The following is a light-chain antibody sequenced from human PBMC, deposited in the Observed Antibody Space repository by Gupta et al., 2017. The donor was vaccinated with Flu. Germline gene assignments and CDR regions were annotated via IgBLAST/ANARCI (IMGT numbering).Light chain of an antibody. V-gene: IGLV3-25*01. CDR1: VWTKQF. J-gene: IGLJ3*02. CDR3: QSADSSVTSLV. Sequence: GYVWTKQFGYGYQQKPGRAPVLVIVRDTERPSGIPERFSGSISGTTVTLTISGVQAEDEADYYCQSADSSVTSLVFGGGTRLTVL. CDR2: RDT.